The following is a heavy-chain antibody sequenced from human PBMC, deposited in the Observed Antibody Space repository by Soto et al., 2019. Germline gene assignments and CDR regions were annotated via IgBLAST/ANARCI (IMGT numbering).Heavy chain of an antibody. D-gene: IGHD3-10*01. CDR3: TREREPPGTMIRGVNGVWFDP. CDR1: GGTLSNYV. Sequence: QVQLVQSGAEVKKPGSSVKVSCKTSGGTLSNYVISWVRQAPGQGLEWMGRIIPIVGITNYAQKFQGRVKITADKATSTAYMELRSLKSEDSAVYYCTREREPPGTMIRGVNGVWFDPWGQGTLVTVSS. J-gene: IGHJ5*02. CDR2: IIPIVGIT. V-gene: IGHV1-69*04.